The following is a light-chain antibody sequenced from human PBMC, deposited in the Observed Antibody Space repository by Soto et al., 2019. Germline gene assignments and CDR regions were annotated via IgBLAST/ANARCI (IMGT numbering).Light chain of an antibody. Sequence: QSALTQPPSASGSPGQSVTISCTGTISDVGDYNYVSWYQQLPGKAPKLIIYEVIKRPSGVPDRFSGSKSGNTASLTVSGLQAEDEADYYCSSYTSISTYVFGTGTKLTVL. J-gene: IGLJ1*01. CDR1: ISDVGDYNY. CDR2: EVI. V-gene: IGLV2-8*01. CDR3: SSYTSISTYV.